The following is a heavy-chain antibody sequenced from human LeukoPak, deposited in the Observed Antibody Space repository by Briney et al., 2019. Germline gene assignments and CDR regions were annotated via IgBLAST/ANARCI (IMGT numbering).Heavy chain of an antibody. V-gene: IGHV1-69-2*01. CDR3: TTTPTYGRPRPHWD. Sequence: GATVKVSCKASGHTFNNYYIHWVRQAPGKGLEWMGRVDPEDGETKYAEKFHGRVTITADTSADTAYMELSSLKSEDTAVYYCTTTPTYGRPRPHWDWDQGTQVTVSS. CDR2: VDPEDGET. CDR1: GHTFNNYY. D-gene: IGHD3-10*01. J-gene: IGHJ4*02.